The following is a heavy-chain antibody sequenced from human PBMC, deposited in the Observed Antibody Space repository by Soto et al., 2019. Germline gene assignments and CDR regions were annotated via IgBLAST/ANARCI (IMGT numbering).Heavy chain of an antibody. V-gene: IGHV4-38-2*02. CDR2: IYHSGST. D-gene: IGHD6-19*01. CDR1: GYSISSGYY. J-gene: IGHJ4*02. Sequence: KTSETLSLTCAVSGYSISSGYYWGWIRQPPGKGLEWIGSIYHSGSTYYNPSLKSRVTISVDTSKNQFSLKLSSVTAADTAVYYCARDNIQGSGWFTDYWGQGTLVTVSS. CDR3: ARDNIQGSGWFTDY.